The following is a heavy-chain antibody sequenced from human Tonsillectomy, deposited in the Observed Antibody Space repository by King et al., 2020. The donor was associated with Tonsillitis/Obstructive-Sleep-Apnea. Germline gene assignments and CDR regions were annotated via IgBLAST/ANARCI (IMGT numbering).Heavy chain of an antibody. CDR1: GFTFDDYA. Sequence: VQLVESGGGLVQPGRSLRLSCAASGFTFDDYAMHWVRQVPGEGLEWVSGISWNSGSIAYADSVKGRFTISRDNAENSLYLQMNTLRTEDTALYYCVKLSMVFAWGSYRPFDIWRQATMVTVSS. CDR2: ISWNSGSI. V-gene: IGHV3-9*01. D-gene: IGHD3-16*02. CDR3: VKLSMVFAWGSYRPFDI. J-gene: IGHJ3*02.